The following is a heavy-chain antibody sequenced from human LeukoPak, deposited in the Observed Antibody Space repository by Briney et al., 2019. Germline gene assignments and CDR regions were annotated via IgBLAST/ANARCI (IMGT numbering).Heavy chain of an antibody. CDR1: GFTVTDYY. D-gene: IGHD3-3*01. V-gene: IGHV3-11*04. CDR2: FSRSGTNI. Sequence: GGSLRLSCTASGFTVTDYYMSWIRQAPGKGLEWVSYFSRSGTNIFYADSVKGRFTISRDNAKNSLYLQMNSLRAEDTAVYYCARDQYYDFWSGYYQTRKDAFDIWGQGTMVTVSS. J-gene: IGHJ3*02. CDR3: ARDQYYDFWSGYYQTRKDAFDI.